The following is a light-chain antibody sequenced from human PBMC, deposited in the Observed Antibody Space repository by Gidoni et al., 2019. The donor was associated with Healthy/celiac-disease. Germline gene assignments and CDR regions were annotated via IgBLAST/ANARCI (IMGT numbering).Light chain of an antibody. CDR2: AAS. Sequence: DIQLTQSPSFLSASVGYRVTITCRAIQGISSYLALYQQKPGKAPKLLIYAASTLQSGVPSRFSGSGSGTEFTLTISSLQPEDFATYCCQQLNSYHLPFGGGTKVEIK. V-gene: IGKV1-9*01. CDR1: QGISSY. J-gene: IGKJ4*01. CDR3: QQLNSYHLP.